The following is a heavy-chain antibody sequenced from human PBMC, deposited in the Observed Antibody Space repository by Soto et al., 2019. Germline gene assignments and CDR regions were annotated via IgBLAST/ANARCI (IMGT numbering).Heavy chain of an antibody. CDR1: GGSFIVYS. CDR3: ARENHPWAAIHVRKLKTTWWFDP. J-gene: IGHJ5*02. V-gene: IGHV4-34*01. Sequence: PSETLSLPCAAYGGSFIVYSWNWIHQPPGKGLEWIWGLNHSGMTHYNPSLESRVSMSVDSTKNQFSLKLNSVRDAETAVYYCARENHPWAAIHVRKLKTTWWFDPWGQVTLLTLSS. D-gene: IGHD4-4*01. CDR2: LNHSGMT.